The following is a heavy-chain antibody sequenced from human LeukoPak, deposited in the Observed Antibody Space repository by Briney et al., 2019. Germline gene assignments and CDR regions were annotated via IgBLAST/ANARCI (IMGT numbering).Heavy chain of an antibody. CDR2: ISGSGGST. D-gene: IGHD6-19*01. J-gene: IGHJ3*02. CDR1: GFTFSSYA. V-gene: IGHV3-23*01. CDR3: AKDQGYNSAWYSRDGFDI. Sequence: GGSLRLSCAASGFTFSSYAMSWVRQAPGKGLEWVSGISGSGGSTYYADSVKGRFTTSRDNSKDTLYLQMNSLRAEDTAIYYCAKDQGYNSAWYSRDGFDIWGQGTVVTVSS.